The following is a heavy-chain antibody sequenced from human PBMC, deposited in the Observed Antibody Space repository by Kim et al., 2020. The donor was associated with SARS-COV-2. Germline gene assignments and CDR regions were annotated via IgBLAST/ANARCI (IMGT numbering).Heavy chain of an antibody. J-gene: IGHJ2*01. V-gene: IGHV3-23*01. Sequence: GGSLRLSCAASGFTFSSYAMSWVRQAPGKGLEWVSAISGSGGSTYYADSVKGRFTISRDNSKNTLYLQMNSLRAEDTAVYYCAKCDSSGYFFLDWYFDLWGRGTLVTVSS. CDR1: GFTFSSYA. CDR2: ISGSGGST. D-gene: IGHD3-22*01. CDR3: AKCDSSGYFFLDWYFDL.